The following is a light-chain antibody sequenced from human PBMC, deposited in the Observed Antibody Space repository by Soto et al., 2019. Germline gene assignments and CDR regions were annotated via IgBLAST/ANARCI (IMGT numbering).Light chain of an antibody. CDR3: QQYNNWPLLFT. CDR1: QSVSSN. V-gene: IGKV3-15*01. Sequence: EIVMTQSPAILSVSPGERATLSCRASQSVSSNLAWYQQKPGQAPRLLIYGASTRATGIPARFSGSGSGTEFTLTISSLQSEDFAVYYCQQYNNWPLLFTFGPGTKVDIK. CDR2: GAS. J-gene: IGKJ3*01.